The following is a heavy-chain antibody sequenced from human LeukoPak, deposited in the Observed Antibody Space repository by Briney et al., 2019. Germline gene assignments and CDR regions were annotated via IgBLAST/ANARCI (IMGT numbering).Heavy chain of an antibody. V-gene: IGHV3-53*01. CDR2: IYGGDNT. CDR1: GFTVSSNY. CDR3: ARGMGSPNYFNY. D-gene: IGHD2-8*01. J-gene: IGHJ4*02. Sequence: PGGSLRLSCAASGFTVSSNYMSLVRQAPGKGLEWVSLIYGGDNTYYADSVKGRFTISRDNSKNALYLQMNSLRAEDTAVYYCARGMGSPNYFNYWGQGTLVTVSS.